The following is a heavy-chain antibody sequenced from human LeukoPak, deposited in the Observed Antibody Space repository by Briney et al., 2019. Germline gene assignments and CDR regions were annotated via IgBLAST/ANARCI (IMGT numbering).Heavy chain of an antibody. CDR1: GFTLSSYS. D-gene: IGHD2-2*01. CDR2: SGGAT. CDR3: ASFPTAAPF. V-gene: IGHV3-64*04. Sequence: TGGSLRLSCSASGFTLSSYSMHWVRQAPGKGLEYVSTSGGATYYADSVKGRFTISRDNAKNTLYLQMNSLRAEDTALYYCASFPTAAPFWGQGTMVTVSS. J-gene: IGHJ3*01.